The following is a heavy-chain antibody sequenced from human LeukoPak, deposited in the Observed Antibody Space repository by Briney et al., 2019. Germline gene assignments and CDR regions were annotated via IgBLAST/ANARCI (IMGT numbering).Heavy chain of an antibody. Sequence: SGPTLVNPTQTLTLTCTFSGFSISISGVSVGWIRQPPGKALEWLALIYWNDDKRYSPSLRGRLTITKDTSKNQVVLTMTNMDPVDTATYHCAHTLKGLRWELYPFDSWGQGTLVTVSS. J-gene: IGHJ4*02. CDR2: IYWNDDK. CDR3: AHTLKGLRWELYPFDS. CDR1: GFSISISGVS. D-gene: IGHD4-23*01. V-gene: IGHV2-5*01.